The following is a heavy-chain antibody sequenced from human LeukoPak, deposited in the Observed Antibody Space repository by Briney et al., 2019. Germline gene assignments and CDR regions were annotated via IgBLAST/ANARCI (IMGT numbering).Heavy chain of an antibody. Sequence: ASVKASCKPSGYTSTSYYMHGGRQAPGQGLGWRGIINPSGGSASYAQKFQGRVTMTRDMSTSTVYMELSSLRSEDTAVYYCARELTRGYSYGPNWFDPWGQGTLVTVSS. CDR2: INPSGGSA. CDR1: GYTSTSYY. CDR3: ARELTRGYSYGPNWFDP. D-gene: IGHD5-18*01. J-gene: IGHJ5*02. V-gene: IGHV1-46*01.